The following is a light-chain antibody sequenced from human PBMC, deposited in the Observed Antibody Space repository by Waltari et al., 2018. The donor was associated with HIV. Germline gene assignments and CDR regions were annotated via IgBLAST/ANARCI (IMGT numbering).Light chain of an antibody. CDR2: HNS. J-gene: IGLJ2*01. V-gene: IGLV1-40*01. CDR1: SSNIGADYD. CDR3: QSYDSSLSAV. Sequence: QSVLTPPPSVSAAPGQRVSTPCIASSSNIGADYDVHWYQQIPGAAPKLLIYHNSDRPSGVPDRFSGSKSGTSASLAITGLQAEDEADYYCQSYDSSLSAVFGGGTKLTVL.